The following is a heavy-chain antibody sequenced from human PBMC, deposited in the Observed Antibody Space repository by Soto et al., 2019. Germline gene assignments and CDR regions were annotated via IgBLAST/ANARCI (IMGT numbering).Heavy chain of an antibody. CDR2: IHHSGST. Sequence: SETLSLTCVVYGGSFSGYYWSWIRQPPGKGLEWIGEIHHSGSTNYNPSLKSRVTISVDTSKNQFSLKLSSVTAADTAVYYCARAEPYDFWSGSDYYYGMDVWGQGTTVTVS. CDR1: GGSFSGYY. CDR3: ARAEPYDFWSGSDYYYGMDV. D-gene: IGHD3-3*01. J-gene: IGHJ6*02. V-gene: IGHV4-34*01.